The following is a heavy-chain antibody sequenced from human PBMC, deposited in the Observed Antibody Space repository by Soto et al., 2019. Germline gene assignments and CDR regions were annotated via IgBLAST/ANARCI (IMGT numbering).Heavy chain of an antibody. CDR1: GGSFSSYA. CDR2: IIPIVGTG. Sequence: QVQLVQSGAEVKKPGSSVKVSCKASGGSFSSYAISWVRQAPGQGLEWMGGIIPIVGTGNYAQNFQGRVTITADESTSTAYMELSSLRSEDTAMYYCARDLRSAGRPGMDVGGQGTTVTVS. CDR3: ARDLRSAGRPGMDV. D-gene: IGHD6-13*01. J-gene: IGHJ6*02. V-gene: IGHV1-69*01.